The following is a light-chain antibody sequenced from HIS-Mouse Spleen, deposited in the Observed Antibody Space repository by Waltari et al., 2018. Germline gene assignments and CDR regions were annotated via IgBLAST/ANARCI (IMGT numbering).Light chain of an antibody. Sequence: QSALTQPASVSGSPGQSITISCTGTSSDAGSYNLVSWYQQHPGKAPKLMLYEGSKRPSGVSNRFSGSKSGNTASLTISGLQAEDEADYYCCSYAGSSTWVFGGGTKLTVL. CDR3: CSYAGSSTWV. CDR2: EGS. V-gene: IGLV2-23*01. CDR1: SSDAGSYNL. J-gene: IGLJ3*02.